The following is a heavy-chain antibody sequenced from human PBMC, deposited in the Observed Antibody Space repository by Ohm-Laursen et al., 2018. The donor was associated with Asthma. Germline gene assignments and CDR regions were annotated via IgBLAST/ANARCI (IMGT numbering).Heavy chain of an antibody. J-gene: IGHJ4*02. CDR3: ARDVMEWYLPAFDF. V-gene: IGHV3-30-3*01. D-gene: IGHD3-3*01. Sequence: SLRLSCAASGFNFNSSAMHWVRQAPGKGLEWVAVMSFDGTNKYHAASVQGRFTISRDNSKSTLFLQMNSLRPDDTAVYYCARDVMEWYLPAFDFWGQGTLVTASS. CDR1: GFNFNSSA. CDR2: MSFDGTNK.